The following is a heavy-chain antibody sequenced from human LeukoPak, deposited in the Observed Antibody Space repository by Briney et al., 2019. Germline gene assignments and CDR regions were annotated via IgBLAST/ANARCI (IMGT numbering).Heavy chain of an antibody. J-gene: IGHJ5*02. CDR1: GGSISSYY. D-gene: IGHD3-16*01. V-gene: IGHV4-59*05. Sequence: SETLSLTCTVSGGSISSYYWSWIRQPPGKGLEWIGSIYDSGSTYYNPSLKSRVTISVDTSKNQFSLKLNSVTAADTAVYYCARHYGPWGQGTLVTVSS. CDR2: IYDSGST. CDR3: ARHYGP.